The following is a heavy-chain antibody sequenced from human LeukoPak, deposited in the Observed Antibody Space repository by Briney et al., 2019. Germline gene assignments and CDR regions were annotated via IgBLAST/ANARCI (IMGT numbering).Heavy chain of an antibody. D-gene: IGHD5-24*01. J-gene: IGHJ3*02. V-gene: IGHV3-48*03. CDR2: ISSSGSTI. CDR1: GFTFSSYE. CDR3: ARDRQRWLQSPNDAFDI. Sequence: GGSVRLSCAASGFTFSSYEMNWVRQAPGKGLEWVSYISSSGSTIYYADSVKGRFTISRDNANNSLYLQMNSLRAEDTAVYYCARDRQRWLQSPNDAFDIWGQGTMVTVSS.